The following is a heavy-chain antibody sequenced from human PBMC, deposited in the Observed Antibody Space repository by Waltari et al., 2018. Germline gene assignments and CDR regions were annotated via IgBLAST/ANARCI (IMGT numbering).Heavy chain of an antibody. CDR3: ARHYDSSGIDY. J-gene: IGHJ4*02. CDR1: GGSISSRSYY. CDR2: IYYSGST. Sequence: QLQLQESGPGLVKPSETLSLTCTVSGGSISSRSYYWGWIRQPPGKGLEWIGSIYYSGSTYYNPSLKSRVTISVDTSKNQFSLKLSSVTAADTAVYYCARHYDSSGIDYWGQGTLVTVSS. D-gene: IGHD3-22*01. V-gene: IGHV4-39*01.